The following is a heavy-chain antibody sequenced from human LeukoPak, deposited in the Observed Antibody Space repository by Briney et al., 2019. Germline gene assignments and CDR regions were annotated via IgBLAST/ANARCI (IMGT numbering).Heavy chain of an antibody. CDR3: ERLWGDATIFDL. Sequence: PGRSLRLSCAASEFTFRAFWMSWVRQAPGKGLEWVANINQDGSRKHYVDSVKGRFTVSRDSAENSLYLQTNSLRAEDTAVYYCERLWGDATIFDLWGQGTLVTVSS. CDR1: EFTFRAFW. CDR2: INQDGSRK. V-gene: IGHV3-7*01. J-gene: IGHJ4*02. D-gene: IGHD5-12*01.